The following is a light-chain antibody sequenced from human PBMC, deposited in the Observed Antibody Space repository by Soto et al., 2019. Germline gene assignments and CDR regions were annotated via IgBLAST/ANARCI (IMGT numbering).Light chain of an antibody. Sequence: EIVLTQSPGTLSLSPGETATLSCRASQTVNSDYLAWFQQRPGQAPRLLIFATSRRATDIPDRFSGSRSGTDFTLDIRRLEPEDFAVYYCHQFGYSPRTFGQGTKVDIK. J-gene: IGKJ1*01. V-gene: IGKV3-20*01. CDR2: ATS. CDR1: QTVNSDY. CDR3: HQFGYSPRT.